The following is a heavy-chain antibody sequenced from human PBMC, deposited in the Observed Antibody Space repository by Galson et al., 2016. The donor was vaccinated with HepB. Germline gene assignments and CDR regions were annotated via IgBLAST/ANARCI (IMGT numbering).Heavy chain of an antibody. CDR3: ARGGDLAYPSSYYFYMDV. J-gene: IGHJ6*03. CDR1: GYKFADYW. Sequence: QSGAEVKKPGESLKISCKGSGYKFADYWIGWVRQMPRRGLEWMGIVWPGDSDTRYSPSFQGQVTISADKSINTAYLQWSSLKASDTAIYFCARGGDLAYPSSYYFYMDVWGKGTSVTVSS. V-gene: IGHV5-51*01. CDR2: VWPGDSDT. D-gene: IGHD3-16*01.